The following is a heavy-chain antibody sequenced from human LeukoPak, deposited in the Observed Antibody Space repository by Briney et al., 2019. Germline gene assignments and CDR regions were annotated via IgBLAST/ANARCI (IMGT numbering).Heavy chain of an antibody. J-gene: IGHJ6*02. CDR1: GFTVSSNY. CDR3: ARTPFGGYGMDV. Sequence: GGSLRLSCAASGFTVSSNYMSWVRQAPGKGLEWVSVIYSGGSTYYADSVKGRFTISRDNPKNTLYLQMNSLRAEDTAVYYCARTPFGGYGMDVWGQGTTVTVSS. CDR2: IYSGGST. D-gene: IGHD3-10*01. V-gene: IGHV3-53*01.